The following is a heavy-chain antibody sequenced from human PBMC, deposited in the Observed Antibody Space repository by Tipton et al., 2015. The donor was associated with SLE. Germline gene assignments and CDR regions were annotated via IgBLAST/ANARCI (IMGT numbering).Heavy chain of an antibody. Sequence: LRLSCSVYGGSFSGYYWTWIRQPPGKGLEWIGEINHSGNTNYSPSLKSRVIMSVDTSKNQFSLRLDSLTAAVTAIYYCVRSSGYYIDFWGQGTLVTVSS. CDR2: INHSGNT. J-gene: IGHJ4*02. V-gene: IGHV4-34*01. CDR3: VRSSGYYIDF. D-gene: IGHD3-3*01. CDR1: GGSFSGYY.